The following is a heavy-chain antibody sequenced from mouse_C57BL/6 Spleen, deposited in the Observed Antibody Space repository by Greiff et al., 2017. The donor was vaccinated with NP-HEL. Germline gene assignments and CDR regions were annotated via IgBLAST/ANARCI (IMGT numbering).Heavy chain of an antibody. CDR2: IDPETGGT. J-gene: IGHJ3*01. CDR1: GYTFTDYE. V-gene: IGHV1-15*01. CDR3: TMIGFITTVDFFAY. Sequence: QVQLQQSGAELVRPGASVTLSCKASGYTFTDYEMHWVKQTPVHGLEWIGAIDPETGGTAYNQKFKGKAILTADKSSSTAYMELRSLTSEDSAVYYCTMIGFITTVDFFAYWGQGTLVTVSA. D-gene: IGHD1-1*01.